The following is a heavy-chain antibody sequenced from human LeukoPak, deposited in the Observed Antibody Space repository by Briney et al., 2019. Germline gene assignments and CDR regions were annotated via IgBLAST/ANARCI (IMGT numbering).Heavy chain of an antibody. CDR2: IRSKAYGGTT. CDR3: TRGGGGTNFDY. J-gene: IGHJ4*02. D-gene: IGHD4-23*01. CDR1: GFTFGDYA. Sequence: GGSLRLSCTASGFTFGDYAMSWFRQAPGKGLEWVGFIRSKAYGGTTEYAASVKGRFTISRDDSKSIGYLQMNSLKTEDTAVYYCTRGGGGTNFDYWGQGTLVTVSS. V-gene: IGHV3-49*03.